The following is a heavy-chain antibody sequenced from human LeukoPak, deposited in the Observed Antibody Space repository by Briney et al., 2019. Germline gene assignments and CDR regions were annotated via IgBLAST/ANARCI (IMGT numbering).Heavy chain of an antibody. V-gene: IGHV4-34*01. CDR3: ARGRWELRP. CDR2: INHSGST. CDR1: GGSFSGYY. D-gene: IGHD1-26*01. Sequence: SETLSLTCAVYGGSFSGYYWSWIRQPPGKGLEWIGEINHSGSTNYNPSLKSRVTISVDTSKNQFSLKLSSVTAADTAVYYCARGRWELRPWGQGTLVTVSS. J-gene: IGHJ4*02.